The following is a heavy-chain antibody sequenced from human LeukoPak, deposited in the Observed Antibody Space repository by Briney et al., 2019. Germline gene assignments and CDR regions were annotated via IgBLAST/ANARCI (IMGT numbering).Heavy chain of an antibody. D-gene: IGHD4-17*01. V-gene: IGHV3-48*02. Sequence: GGSLRLSCAASGFTFSSYSINWVRQAPGKGLEWVSYISSSSSTIYYAYSVKGRFTISRDNAKNSLYLQMNSLRDEDTAVYYCARDTDYGDYVPLLPDAFDIWGQGKMVTVSS. CDR2: ISSSSSTI. CDR3: ARDTDYGDYVPLLPDAFDI. CDR1: GFTFSSYS. J-gene: IGHJ3*02.